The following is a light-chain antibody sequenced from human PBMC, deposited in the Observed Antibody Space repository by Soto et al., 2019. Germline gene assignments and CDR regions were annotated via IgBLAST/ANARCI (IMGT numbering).Light chain of an antibody. V-gene: IGLV2-14*01. J-gene: IGLJ1*01. Sequence: SVLPQPASVSGSPGQSIAISCTGTSSDVGGYDYVSWYQQQPDKAPKLMIYEVTQRPSGVSNRFSGSKSGNTASLTISGLQAEDEADYYCSSHTSGSTRVFGTGTKVTVL. CDR2: EVT. CDR3: SSHTSGSTRV. CDR1: SSDVGGYDY.